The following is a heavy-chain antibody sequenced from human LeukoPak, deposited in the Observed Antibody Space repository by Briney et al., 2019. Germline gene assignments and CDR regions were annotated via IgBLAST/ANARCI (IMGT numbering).Heavy chain of an antibody. CDR1: GFTFSSYS. J-gene: IGHJ6*03. D-gene: IGHD2-2*01. CDR3: ASGYCSSTICYWIGGMDV. V-gene: IGHV3-48*01. Sequence: GGSLRLSCAASGFTFSSYSMNWVRQAPGKGLEWVSYISSSSSTIYYADSVKGRFTISRDNAKNSLYLQMNSLRAEDTAVYYCASGYCSSTICYWIGGMDVWGKGTTVTVSS. CDR2: ISSSSSTI.